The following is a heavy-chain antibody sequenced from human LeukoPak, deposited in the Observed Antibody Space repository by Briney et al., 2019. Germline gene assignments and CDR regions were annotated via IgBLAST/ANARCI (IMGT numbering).Heavy chain of an antibody. D-gene: IGHD6-13*01. CDR3: SRVAAAAGLVIDY. Sequence: GGSLRLSCAASGFTFSTYSMNWVRQAPGKGLEWIAYISDSSSFKYYADSVKGRFTISRDNSKNTLYLQMNSLRADDTAVYYCSRVAAAAGLVIDYWGQGTLVTVSS. CDR2: ISDSSSFK. J-gene: IGHJ4*02. V-gene: IGHV3-21*05. CDR1: GFTFSTYS.